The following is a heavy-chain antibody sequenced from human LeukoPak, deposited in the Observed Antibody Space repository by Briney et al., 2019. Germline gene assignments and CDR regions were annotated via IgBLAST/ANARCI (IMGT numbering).Heavy chain of an antibody. CDR3: ARVRDSGYDSLPDY. CDR1: GGSISSSSYY. V-gene: IGHV4-39*07. Sequence: SETLSLTCTVSGGSISSSSYYWGWIRQPPGKGLEWIGSIYYSGSTYYNPSLKSRVTISVDRSKNQFSLKLSSVTAVDTAVYYCARVRDSGYDSLPDYWGQGTLVTVSS. D-gene: IGHD5-12*01. CDR2: IYYSGST. J-gene: IGHJ4*02.